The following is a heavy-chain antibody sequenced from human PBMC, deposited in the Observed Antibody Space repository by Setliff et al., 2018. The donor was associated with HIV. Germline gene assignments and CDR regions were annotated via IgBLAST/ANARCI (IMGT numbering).Heavy chain of an antibody. CDR1: GGSISSYC. Sequence: KPSETLSLTCTVSGGSISSYCWNWIRQSPGRGLEWIGFIFSSGNTKYNPSLQSRVTMSIDTSKNQFSLKLTSVTAADTAVYYCARRIDNSGTFPDKNWFDTWGQGSLVTVS. CDR2: IFSSGNT. V-gene: IGHV4-4*09. J-gene: IGHJ5*02. D-gene: IGHD3-10*01. CDR3: ARRIDNSGTFPDKNWFDT.